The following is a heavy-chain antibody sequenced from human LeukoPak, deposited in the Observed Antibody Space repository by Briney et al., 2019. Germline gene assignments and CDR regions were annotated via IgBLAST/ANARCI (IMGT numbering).Heavy chain of an antibody. V-gene: IGHV3-30*02. D-gene: IGHD7-27*01. Sequence: GRSLRLSCAASGFTFSSYGMHWVRQAPGKGLEWVAFIRYDGSNKYYADSVKGRFTISGDNSKNTLYLQMNSLRAEDTAVYYCAKVSPLGDAFDIWGQGTMVTVSS. J-gene: IGHJ3*02. CDR3: AKVSPLGDAFDI. CDR2: IRYDGSNK. CDR1: GFTFSSYG.